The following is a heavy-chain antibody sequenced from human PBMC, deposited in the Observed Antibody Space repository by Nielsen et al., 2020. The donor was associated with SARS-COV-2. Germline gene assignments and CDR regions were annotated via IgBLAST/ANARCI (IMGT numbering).Heavy chain of an antibody. CDR3: AKAGSYSSGPWYFDY. CDR1: GFTFSSYA. CDR2: ISGSGGGT. D-gene: IGHD6-19*01. V-gene: IGHV3-23*01. Sequence: GGSLRLSCAASGFTFSSYAMSWVRQAPGEGLEWVSAISGSGGGTYYADSVKGRFTISRDNSKNTLYLQMNSLRAEDTAVYYCAKAGSYSSGPWYFDYWGQGTLVTVSS. J-gene: IGHJ4*02.